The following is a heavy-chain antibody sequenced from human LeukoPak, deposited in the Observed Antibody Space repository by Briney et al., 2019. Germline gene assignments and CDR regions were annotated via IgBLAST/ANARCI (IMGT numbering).Heavy chain of an antibody. CDR2: INPSGGST. Sequence: ASVKVSCKASGYTFTSYYMHWVRQAPGQGLEWMGIINPSGGSTSYAQKFQGRVTMTRDMSTSTVYMELSSLRSEDTAVYYCARDLRDFWSGPSFFDYWGQGTLVTVSS. CDR3: ARDLRDFWSGPSFFDY. CDR1: GYTFTSYY. V-gene: IGHV1-46*01. J-gene: IGHJ4*02. D-gene: IGHD3-3*01.